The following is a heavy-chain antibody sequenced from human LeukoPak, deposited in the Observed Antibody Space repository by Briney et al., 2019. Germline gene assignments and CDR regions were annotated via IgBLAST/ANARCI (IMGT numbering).Heavy chain of an antibody. J-gene: IGHJ4*02. CDR2: ISGTYI. CDR3: ARRASTERGHSYGLDY. Sequence: GGSLRLSCAASGFSFSSYSMNWVRQAPGKGLEWVSSISGTYIYYADLLKGRITISRDNARRSLFLQMNSLRAEDTAVYYCARRASTERGHSYGLDYWGQGTLVTVSS. V-gene: IGHV3-21*01. CDR1: GFSFSSYS. D-gene: IGHD5-18*01.